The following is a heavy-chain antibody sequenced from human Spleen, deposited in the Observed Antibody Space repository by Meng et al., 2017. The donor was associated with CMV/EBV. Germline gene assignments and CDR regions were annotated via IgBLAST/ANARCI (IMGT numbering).Heavy chain of an antibody. CDR3: AREGVVGTTIYFDY. Sequence: YEGTFRNDGVNWVRQAPGKGLEWMRGIIPIFGTANYAQKFQGRVTITTDESTTTAYMELSGLRSDDTAVYYCAREGVVGTTIYFDYWGQGTLVTVSS. D-gene: IGHD1-7*01. CDR2: IIPIFGTA. CDR1: EGTFRNDG. V-gene: IGHV1-69*05. J-gene: IGHJ4*02.